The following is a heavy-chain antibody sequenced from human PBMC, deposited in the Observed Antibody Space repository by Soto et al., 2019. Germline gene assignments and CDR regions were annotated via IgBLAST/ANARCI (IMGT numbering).Heavy chain of an antibody. V-gene: IGHV3-9*01. D-gene: IGHD3-9*01. CDR2: ISWNSGSI. CDR3: AKDISDYILTGHRDAFDI. Sequence: PGGSLRLSCAASGFTFDDYAMRGVRQAPGKGLEWVSGISWNSGSIGDADSAKGRCTISRYNAKNSLYLQMNRLRAEDTALYYCAKDISDYILTGHRDAFDIWGQGTMVTVSS. CDR1: GFTFDDYA. J-gene: IGHJ3*02.